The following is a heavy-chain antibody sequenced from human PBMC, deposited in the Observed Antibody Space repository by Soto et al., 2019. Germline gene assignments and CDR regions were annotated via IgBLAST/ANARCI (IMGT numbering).Heavy chain of an antibody. J-gene: IGHJ4*02. Sequence: PGGSLRLSCAASGFTFSSYGMHWVRQAPGKGLEWVAVISYDGSEKYYVDSVKGRFTISRDNAKNSLYLQMNSLRAEDTAVYYCAREVYGGNSRLAPVAVFDYWGQGTLVTVSS. V-gene: IGHV3-30*03. CDR1: GFTFSSYG. D-gene: IGHD2-21*02. CDR2: ISYDGSEK. CDR3: AREVYGGNSRLAPVAVFDY.